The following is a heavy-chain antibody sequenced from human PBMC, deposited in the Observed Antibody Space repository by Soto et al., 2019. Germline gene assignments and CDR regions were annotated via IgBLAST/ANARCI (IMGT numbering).Heavy chain of an antibody. J-gene: IGHJ5*02. CDR3: ARSSHKESWFDP. Sequence: QVQLQESGPGLVKPSETLSLSCTVSNGSISNFYWNWIRHPAGKGLEWIGRIYSSGSTHLNPSLRSRVTMSVDTSKNHFSLKLNSVTAADTAVYYCARSSHKESWFDPWGQGTQVTVSS. CDR1: NGSISNFY. V-gene: IGHV4-4*07. D-gene: IGHD6-13*01. CDR2: IYSSGST.